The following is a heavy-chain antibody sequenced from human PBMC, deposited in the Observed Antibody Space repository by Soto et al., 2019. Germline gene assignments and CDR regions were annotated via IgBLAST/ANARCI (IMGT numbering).Heavy chain of an antibody. D-gene: IGHD2-2*01. CDR1: GFTFSSYA. V-gene: IGHV3-23*01. CDR3: ATELGYCSSTSCPPYYYYMDV. CDR2: ISGSGGST. J-gene: IGHJ6*03. Sequence: GGSLRLSCAASGFTFSSYAMSWVRQAPGKGLEWVSAISGSGGSTYYADSVKGRFTISRDNSKNTLHLQMNSLRAEDTAVYYCATELGYCSSTSCPPYYYYMDVWGKGTTVTVSS.